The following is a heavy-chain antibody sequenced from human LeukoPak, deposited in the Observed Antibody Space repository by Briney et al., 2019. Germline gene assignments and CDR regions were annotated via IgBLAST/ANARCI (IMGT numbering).Heavy chain of an antibody. V-gene: IGHV3-30-3*01. D-gene: IGHD6-13*01. CDR1: RFTFSSYA. Sequence: GGSLRLSCAASRFTFSSYAMHWVRQAPGKGLEWVAVISYDGSNKYYADSVKGRFTISRDNSKNTLYLQMNSLRAEDTAVYYCARWQPGDYWGQGTLVTVSS. CDR2: ISYDGSNK. J-gene: IGHJ4*02. CDR3: ARWQPGDY.